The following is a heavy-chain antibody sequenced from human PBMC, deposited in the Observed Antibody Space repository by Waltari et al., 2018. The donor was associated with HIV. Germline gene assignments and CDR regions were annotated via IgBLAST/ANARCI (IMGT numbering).Heavy chain of an antibody. CDR2: ISWNSDII. CDR3: AKDAASIHYYGMDV. D-gene: IGHD2-2*01. CDR1: GSNFYHSA. J-gene: IGHJ6*02. V-gene: IGHV3-9*01. Sequence: EMQLVESGGGLVQPGRSLRLSCAASGSNFYHSAMYWVRQAPGKGLEWVSGISWNSDIIGYADSVKGRFTISRDNAKNSLYLQMNSLGAEDTALYYCAKDAASIHYYGMDVWGQGTTVTVS.